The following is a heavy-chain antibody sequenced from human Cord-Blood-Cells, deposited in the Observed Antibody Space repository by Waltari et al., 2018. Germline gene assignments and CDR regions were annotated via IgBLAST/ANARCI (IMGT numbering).Heavy chain of an antibody. Sequence: QVQLVQSGAEVKKPGASVKVSCKASGYTFTGYYMHWVRQAPGQGLEWMGWINPNSGGTNYAQKFQGRVTMTRDTSISTAYMELSRLRSDDTAVYYCATSLSRGLRFLEWLPTQGDCWGQGTLVTVSS. J-gene: IGHJ4*02. CDR1: GYTFTGYY. CDR3: ATSLSRGLRFLEWLPTQGDC. CDR2: INPNSGGT. D-gene: IGHD3-3*01. V-gene: IGHV1-2*02.